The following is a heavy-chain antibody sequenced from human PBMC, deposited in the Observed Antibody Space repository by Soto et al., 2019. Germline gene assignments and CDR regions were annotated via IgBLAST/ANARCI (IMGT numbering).Heavy chain of an antibody. CDR3: ARSIQGSSGYYIEY. CDR1: GGSISSGGYY. J-gene: IGHJ4*02. Sequence: PSETLSLTCTVSGGSISSGGYYWSWIRQHPGKGLEWIGYIYYSGSTYYNPSLKSRVTISVDTSKNQFSLKLSSVTAADTAVCYCARSIQGSSGYYIEYWGQGTLVTVPS. CDR2: IYYSGST. D-gene: IGHD3-22*01. V-gene: IGHV4-31*03.